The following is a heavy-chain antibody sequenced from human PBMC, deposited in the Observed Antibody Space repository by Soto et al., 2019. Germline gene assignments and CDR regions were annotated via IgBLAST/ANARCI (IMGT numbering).Heavy chain of an antibody. J-gene: IGHJ5*02. CDR3: ARRCITGTTNWFDP. CDR2: IYYSGST. Sequence: PSETLSLTCTVSGGSISSSSYYWGWIRQPPGKGLEWIGSIYYSGSTYYNPSLKSRVTISVDTSKNQFSLKLSSVTAADTAVYYCARRCITGTTNWFDPWGQGTLVTVS. V-gene: IGHV4-39*01. CDR1: GGSISSSSYY. D-gene: IGHD1-7*01.